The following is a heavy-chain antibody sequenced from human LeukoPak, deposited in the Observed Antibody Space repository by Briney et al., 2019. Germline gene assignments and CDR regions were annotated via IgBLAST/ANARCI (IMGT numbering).Heavy chain of an antibody. V-gene: IGHV3-30*04. CDR2: IAYDGSHK. D-gene: IGHD3-22*01. CDR1: GFTFSDHS. CDR3: ARDFAHDSNGSLLDC. J-gene: IGHJ4*02. Sequence: PGRSLRLSCAASGFTFSDHSMHWVRQAPGKGLEWVAVIAYDGSHKYFADSVKGRFTISRDNSKNTLYLQMNSLRAEDTAVYYCARDFAHDSNGSLLDCWGQGTLVTVSS.